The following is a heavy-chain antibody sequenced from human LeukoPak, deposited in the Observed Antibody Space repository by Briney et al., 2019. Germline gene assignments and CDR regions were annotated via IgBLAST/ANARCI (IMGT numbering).Heavy chain of an antibody. J-gene: IGHJ3*02. CDR1: AGSFSGYY. D-gene: IGHD3-22*01. Sequence: PSETLSLTCAVYAGSFSGYYWSWIRQPPGKGLEWIGEINHSGSTNYNPSLKSRVTISVDTSKNQFSLKLSSVTAADTAVYYCAVDSSGGTDAFDIWGQGTMVTVSS. V-gene: IGHV4-34*01. CDR2: INHSGST. CDR3: AVDSSGGTDAFDI.